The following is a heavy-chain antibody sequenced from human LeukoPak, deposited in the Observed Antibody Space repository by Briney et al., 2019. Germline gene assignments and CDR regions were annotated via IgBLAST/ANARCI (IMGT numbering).Heavy chain of an antibody. CDR1: GFTFSSYW. CDR3: ASGQWLVLNY. Sequence: PGGSLRLSCAASGFTFSSYWMSWVRQAPGKGLEWVANIKQDGSEKYVDSVKGRFTISRDNAKNSLYLQMNSPRAEDTAVYYCASGQWLVLNYWGQGTLVTVSS. D-gene: IGHD6-19*01. J-gene: IGHJ4*02. CDR2: IKQDGSEK. V-gene: IGHV3-7*03.